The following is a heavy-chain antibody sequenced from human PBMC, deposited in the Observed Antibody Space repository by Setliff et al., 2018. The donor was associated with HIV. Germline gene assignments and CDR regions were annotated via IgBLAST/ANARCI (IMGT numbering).Heavy chain of an antibody. CDR1: GFTFSSYA. CDR2: ISYDGSYE. Sequence: GGSLRLSCAASGFTFSSYAMSWVRQAPGKGLEWVAFISYDGSYEYYADSVKGRFTLSRDNSKNTLNLQMNSLRAEDTAVYYCARDPFLAQGFWSGYYSDYWGQGTLVTVSS. V-gene: IGHV3-30*04. CDR3: ARDPFLAQGFWSGYYSDY. D-gene: IGHD3-3*01. J-gene: IGHJ4*02.